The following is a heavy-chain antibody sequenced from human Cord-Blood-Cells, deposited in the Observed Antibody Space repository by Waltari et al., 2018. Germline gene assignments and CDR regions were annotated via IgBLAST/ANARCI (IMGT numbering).Heavy chain of an antibody. Sequence: QVQLVQSGAEVKKPGASVKVSCKASGYTFTGYSMHWVRQAPAQGLEWMGWINPNSGGTNYAQKFQGRVTMTRDTFISTAYMELSRLRSDDTAVYYCARDYHEPIKAARYFDYWGQGTLVTVSS. D-gene: IGHD6-6*01. CDR1: GYTFTGYS. CDR2: INPNSGGT. J-gene: IGHJ4*02. V-gene: IGHV1-2*02. CDR3: ARDYHEPIKAARYFDY.